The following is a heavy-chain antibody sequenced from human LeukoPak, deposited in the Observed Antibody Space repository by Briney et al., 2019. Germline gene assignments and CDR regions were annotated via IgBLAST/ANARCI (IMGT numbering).Heavy chain of an antibody. CDR2: IYYSGST. CDR1: GGSFSGYY. D-gene: IGHD3-22*01. J-gene: IGHJ4*02. CDR3: ARQRGSRYYYDSSGAGGYFDY. V-gene: IGHV4-31*11. Sequence: SETLSLTCAVYGGSFSGYYWNWIRQHPGKGLEWIGYIYYSGSTYYNPSLKSRVTISVDTSKNQFSLKLSSVTAADTAVYYCARQRGSRYYYDSSGAGGYFDYWGQGTLVTVSS.